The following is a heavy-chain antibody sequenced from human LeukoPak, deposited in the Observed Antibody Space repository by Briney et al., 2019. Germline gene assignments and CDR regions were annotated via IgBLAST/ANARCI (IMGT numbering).Heavy chain of an antibody. D-gene: IGHD3-10*01. CDR3: AKGGYGSGSPYGMDV. CDR1: GFTFDDYA. Sequence: GGSLRLSCAASGFTFDDYAMHWVRQAPGKGLEWVSGISWNSGSIGYADSVKGRFTISRDNAKNSLYLQMNSLRAEDTALYYCAKGGYGSGSPYGMDVWGQGTTVTVSS. V-gene: IGHV3-9*01. J-gene: IGHJ6*02. CDR2: ISWNSGSI.